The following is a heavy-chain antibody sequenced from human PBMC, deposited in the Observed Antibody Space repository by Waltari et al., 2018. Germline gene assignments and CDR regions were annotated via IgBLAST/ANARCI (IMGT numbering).Heavy chain of an antibody. CDR3: AKDGSGGNSADWRFFDY. Sequence: EVHLVESGGALVQPGRSLRLSCAASGFDFEHYGMHLVRQAPGKGLEWVSGINWSGTSIGYADSVKGRFTISRDNAKSSLYLQMDSLRAEDMAFYYCAKDGSGGNSADWRFFDYWGQGTLVSVST. CDR1: GFDFEHYG. CDR2: INWSGTSI. V-gene: IGHV3-9*03. D-gene: IGHD2-21*02. J-gene: IGHJ4*02.